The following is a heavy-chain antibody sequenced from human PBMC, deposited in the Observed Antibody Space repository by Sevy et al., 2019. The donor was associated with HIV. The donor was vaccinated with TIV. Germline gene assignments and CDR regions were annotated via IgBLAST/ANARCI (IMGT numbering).Heavy chain of an antibody. D-gene: IGHD3-10*01. J-gene: IGHJ4*02. CDR1: RFTTGFTFSDYW. V-gene: IGHV3-7*01. CDR3: ARGGYYGYSGLDY. Sequence: GSLRLSCAASRFTTGFTFSDYWMAWVRQAPGKGLEWVANIKEDGTEIYYLDSLKGRFTISRDNAKNLLYLQMNSLRAEDTAVYYCARGGYYGYSGLDYWGQGTLVTVSS. CDR2: IKEDGTEI.